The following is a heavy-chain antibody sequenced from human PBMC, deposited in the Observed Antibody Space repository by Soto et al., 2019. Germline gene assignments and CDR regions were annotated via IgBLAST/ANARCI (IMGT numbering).Heavy chain of an antibody. CDR2: IYPGGVNI. J-gene: IGHJ5*02. D-gene: IGHD3-10*01. CDR3: ASDQSWHGLAWWFDP. V-gene: IGHV1-46*03. CDR1: GYSFTSHY. Sequence: ASVKVSCKAIGYSFTSHYMHWGRQAPGQGLEWMGTIYPGGVNIGYAQKFKGRVTMTKDTSTSTVYVELNSLTSEDTAVYYCASDQSWHGLAWWFDPWGQGTLVTVPS.